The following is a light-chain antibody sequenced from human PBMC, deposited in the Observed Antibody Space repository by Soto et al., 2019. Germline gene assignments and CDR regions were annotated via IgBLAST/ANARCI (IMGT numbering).Light chain of an antibody. CDR3: HHYGSSALT. CDR2: GAS. CDR1: QSVSSN. Sequence: EIVMTESPATMSVYPGEGATLSWIASQSVSSNSAWYQQKPGQAPRLLIDGASTRATGIPARFSGSGSGTDFTPTIPRLEPEDFPVYYCHHYGSSALTFGGGTKVDNK. J-gene: IGKJ4*01. V-gene: IGKV3-15*01.